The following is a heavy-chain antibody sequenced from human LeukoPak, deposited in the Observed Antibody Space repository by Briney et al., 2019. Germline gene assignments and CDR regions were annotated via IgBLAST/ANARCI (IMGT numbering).Heavy chain of an antibody. CDR2: ISGSGGST. CDR1: GFTFSSYA. J-gene: IGHJ4*02. CDR3: AKVIGSRPSSGYYEGPFDY. Sequence: SGGSLRLSCAASGFTFSSYAMSWVRQAPGKGLEWVSAISGSGGSTYYADSVKGRFTISRDNSKNTLYLQMNSLRAEDTAVYYCAKVIGSRPSSGYYEGPFDYWGQGTLVTVSS. D-gene: IGHD3-22*01. V-gene: IGHV3-23*01.